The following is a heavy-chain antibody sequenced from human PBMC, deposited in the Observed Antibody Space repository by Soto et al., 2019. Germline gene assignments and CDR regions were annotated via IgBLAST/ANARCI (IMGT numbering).Heavy chain of an antibody. CDR2: IYHSGST. CDR3: AKLYSSTWGWFDP. Sequence: TLSLTCAFSGVSIISSNWWSLVRQPPGKGLEWIGEIYHSGSTNYNPSLRSRVTISLDKSKNQFSLNLTSVTAADTAVYYCAKLYSSTWGWFDPWGQGTQGTASS. V-gene: IGHV4-4*02. J-gene: IGHJ5*02. CDR1: GVSIISSNW. D-gene: IGHD6-13*01.